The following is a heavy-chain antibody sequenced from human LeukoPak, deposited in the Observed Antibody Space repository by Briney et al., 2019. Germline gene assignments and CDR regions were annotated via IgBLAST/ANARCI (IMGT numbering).Heavy chain of an antibody. J-gene: IGHJ3*02. CDR2: IYYSGST. D-gene: IGHD6-19*01. V-gene: IGHV4-59*08. CDR1: GGSISSYY. CDR3: ARPREQWLGNDAFDM. Sequence: SETLSLTCTVSGGSISSYYWSWIRQPPGKGLEWIGYIYYSGSTNYNPSLKSRVTISIDTSKNQFSLKLSSVTAADTAVYYCARPREQWLGNDAFDMWGQGTMVTVSS.